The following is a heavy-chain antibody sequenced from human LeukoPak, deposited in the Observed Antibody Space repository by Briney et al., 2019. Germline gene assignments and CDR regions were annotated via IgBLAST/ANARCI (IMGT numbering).Heavy chain of an antibody. CDR2: ISASNYI. V-gene: IGHV3-69-1*01. D-gene: IGHD2-2*01. CDR3: VKDRREYCVSTSCYLLDY. Sequence: GGSLRLSCAASGFTFSDYDMSWVRQAPGKGLEWVSSISASNYIYYADSLKGRFTISRDNTKNSLYLQMDGLRAEDTALYYCVKDRREYCVSTSCYLLDYWGQGTLVTVSS. J-gene: IGHJ4*02. CDR1: GFTFSDYD.